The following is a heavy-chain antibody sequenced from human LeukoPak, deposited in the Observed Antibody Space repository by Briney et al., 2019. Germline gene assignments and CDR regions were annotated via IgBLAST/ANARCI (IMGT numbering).Heavy chain of an antibody. CDR1: GFTFSSYW. J-gene: IGHJ4*02. CDR3: ARQRYHDS. D-gene: IGHD2-2*01. V-gene: IGHV3-7*01. Sequence: QPGVSLRLSCATSGFTFSSYWMSWVRQAPGNGLEWVVNIKQDGSEKNYLDSVKGRFTISRDNAKNSLYLQMNSLRAEDTAVYYCARQRYHDSWGQGTLVTVSS. CDR2: IKQDGSEK.